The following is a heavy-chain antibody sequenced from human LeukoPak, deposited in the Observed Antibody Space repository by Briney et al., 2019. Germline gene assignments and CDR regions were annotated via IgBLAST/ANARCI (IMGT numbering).Heavy chain of an antibody. CDR1: GYTLTKVS. V-gene: IGHV1-24*01. Sequence: ASVKVSCKVSGYTLTKVSIHWVRQVPGKGLEWMGCFNPEDGKIILAQRFQGRVTMTEDKPAATAYMELKSLRSEDTAVYFCAAERGLHGFDIWGQGTLVTVSS. J-gene: IGHJ3*02. CDR2: FNPEDGKI. CDR3: AAERGLHGFDI.